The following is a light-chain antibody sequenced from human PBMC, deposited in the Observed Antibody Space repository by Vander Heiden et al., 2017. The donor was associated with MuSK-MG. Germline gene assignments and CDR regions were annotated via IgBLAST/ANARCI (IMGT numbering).Light chain of an antibody. Sequence: EIVMTQSPATLSVSPGRRATLSCRASQSVSSNLAWYQQKPGQSPRLLIYGASTRATGIPARFSGSGSGTEFTLTISSLQSEDFAVNYCQHYNNWPRTFGQGTKVEIK. CDR1: QSVSSN. CDR2: GAS. CDR3: QHYNNWPRT. V-gene: IGKV3-15*01. J-gene: IGKJ1*01.